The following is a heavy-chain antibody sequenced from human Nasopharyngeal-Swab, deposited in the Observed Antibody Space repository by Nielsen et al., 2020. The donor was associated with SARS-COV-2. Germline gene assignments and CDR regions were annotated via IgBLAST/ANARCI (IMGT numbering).Heavy chain of an antibody. J-gene: IGHJ4*01. CDR3: AKYFGSGAYEAFCDC. Sequence: GESLKISCAASGFTFSTYAMTWVRQVPGKGLEWVSTIDAGGGNTWYADSVKGRFTISRDNSKSTLYLQMDSLRAEDTAVYYCAKYFGSGAYEAFCDCWGHGALVTVSS. CDR1: GFTFSTYA. D-gene: IGHD3-3*01. CDR2: IDAGGGNT. V-gene: IGHV3-23*01.